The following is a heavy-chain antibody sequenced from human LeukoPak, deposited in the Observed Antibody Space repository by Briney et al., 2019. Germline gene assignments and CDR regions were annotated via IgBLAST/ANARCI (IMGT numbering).Heavy chain of an antibody. Sequence: GGSLRLSCAASGFTFSSYWMHWVRQAPGKGLVWVSRINSDGSSTSYADSVKGRFTISRDNAKNTLYLQMNSLRAEDAAVYYCAKAPVTSCRGAFCYPFDYWGQGTLVTVS. V-gene: IGHV3-74*01. CDR1: GFTFSSYW. D-gene: IGHD2-15*01. J-gene: IGHJ4*02. CDR2: INSDGSST. CDR3: AKAPVTSCRGAFCYPFDY.